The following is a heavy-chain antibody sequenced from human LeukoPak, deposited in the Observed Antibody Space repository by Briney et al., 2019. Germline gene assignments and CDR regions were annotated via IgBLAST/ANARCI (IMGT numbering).Heavy chain of an antibody. CDR2: IINSGGTI. CDR3: AKDPYSGTYTIDH. CDR1: GFTFSIHG. Sequence: GGSLRLSCAASGFTFSIHGMNWVRQTPGKGLEWVSYIINSGGTIYYADSVQGRFTISRDNAKNSLYLQMNSLRDEDTAVYYCAKDPYSGTYTIDHWGQGTPVTVSS. V-gene: IGHV3-48*02. D-gene: IGHD1-26*01. J-gene: IGHJ4*02.